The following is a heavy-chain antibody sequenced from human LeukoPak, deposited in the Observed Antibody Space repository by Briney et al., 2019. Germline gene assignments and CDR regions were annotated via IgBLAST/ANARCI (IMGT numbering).Heavy chain of an antibody. Sequence: PSETLSLTCTVSGGSISSGDYYWSWIRQPPGKGLEWIGYIYYSGSTYDNPSLKSRVTISVDTSKNQFSLKLSSVTAADTAVYYCATYYVDDAFDIWGQGTMVTVSS. CDR2: IYYSGST. V-gene: IGHV4-30-4*01. CDR3: ATYYVDDAFDI. D-gene: IGHD1-26*01. J-gene: IGHJ3*02. CDR1: GGSISSGDYY.